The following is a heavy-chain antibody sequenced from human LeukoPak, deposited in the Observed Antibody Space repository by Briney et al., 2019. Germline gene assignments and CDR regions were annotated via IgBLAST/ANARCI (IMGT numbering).Heavy chain of an antibody. V-gene: IGHV3-21*01. J-gene: IGHJ4*02. Sequence: GGSQRLSCAASGFTFSSYSMNWVRQAPGKGLEWVSSISSSSSYIYYADSVKGRFTISRDNAKNSLYLQMNSLRAEDTAVYYCARDRDIVVVPAAIFGYWGQGTLVTVSS. CDR2: ISSSSSYI. CDR1: GFTFSSYS. D-gene: IGHD2-2*01. CDR3: ARDRDIVVVPAAIFGY.